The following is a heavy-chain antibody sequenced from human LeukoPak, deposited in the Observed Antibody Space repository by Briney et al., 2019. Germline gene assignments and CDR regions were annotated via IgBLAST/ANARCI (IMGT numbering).Heavy chain of an antibody. J-gene: IGHJ6*02. V-gene: IGHV4-59*01. D-gene: IGHD3-22*01. CDR1: GGSISSYY. Sequence: SETLSLTCTVSGGSISSYYWSWIRQPPGKGLEWIGYIYYSGGTNYNPSLKSRVTISVDTSKNQFSLKLSSVTAADTAVYYCARGDYYDSSGYYYSLSSWYYYGMDVWGQGTTVTVSS. CDR2: IYYSGGT. CDR3: ARGDYYDSSGYYYSLSSWYYYGMDV.